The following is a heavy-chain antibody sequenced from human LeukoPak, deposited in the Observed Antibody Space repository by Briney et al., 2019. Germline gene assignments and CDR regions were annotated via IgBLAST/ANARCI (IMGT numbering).Heavy chain of an antibody. J-gene: IGHJ3*02. Sequence: TGGSLRLSCAASGFTFTSYAMSWVRQAPGKGLEWVSAISGSGGSTYYADSVKGRFTISRDNSKNTLYLQMNSLRVEDTAVYYCGRDPNGDYVGAFDMWGQGTVVTASS. V-gene: IGHV3-23*01. CDR1: GFTFTSYA. D-gene: IGHD4-17*01. CDR2: ISGSGGST. CDR3: GRDPNGDYVGAFDM.